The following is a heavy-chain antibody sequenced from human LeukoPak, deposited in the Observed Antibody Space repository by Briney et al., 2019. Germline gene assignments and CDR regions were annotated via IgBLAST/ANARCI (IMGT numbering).Heavy chain of an antibody. J-gene: IGHJ4*02. CDR2: TYPSGDT. Sequence: SETLSLTXTVSGGSISSGNYYWSWIRQSAGKGLEWIGRTYPSGDTNYNPSLKSRVTISIDTSKNQFSLQLTSVTAADTAMYYSARGNIAVAAVDYWGQGTLVTVSS. CDR3: ARGNIAVAAVDY. V-gene: IGHV4-61*02. D-gene: IGHD6-19*01. CDR1: GGSISSGNYY.